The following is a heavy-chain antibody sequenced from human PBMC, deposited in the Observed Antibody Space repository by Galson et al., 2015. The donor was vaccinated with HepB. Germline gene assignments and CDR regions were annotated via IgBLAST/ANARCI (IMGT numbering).Heavy chain of an antibody. CDR3: ARAVAAGDYYYGMDV. CDR2: ISAHNGNT. V-gene: IGHV1-18*04. Sequence: SVKVSCKAAGYTFSSYGITWVRQAPGQGLQWIGRISAHNGNTNYDQELQGKVTMTTDTSTSTAYMELRSLRSDDTAVYYCARAVAAGDYYYGMDVWGQGTTVTVSS. CDR1: GYTFSSYG. D-gene: IGHD6-13*01. J-gene: IGHJ6*02.